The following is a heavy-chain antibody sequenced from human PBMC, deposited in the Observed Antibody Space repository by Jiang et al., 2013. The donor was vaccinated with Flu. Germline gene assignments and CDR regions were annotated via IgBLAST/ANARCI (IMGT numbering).Heavy chain of an antibody. CDR3: ARVSYSSGVWFDP. Sequence: KPSETLSLTCIVSTGSMSGYYWSWIRQPHGRDWNGLDISIILGRATTTTTPPSRVGSTISVDTSKNQFSLKLSSVTAADTAVYYCARVSYSSGVWFDPWGQGTPVTVSS. CDR2: SIILGRATT. V-gene: IGHV4-59*01. D-gene: IGHD6-19*01. J-gene: IGHJ5*02. CDR1: TGSMSGYY.